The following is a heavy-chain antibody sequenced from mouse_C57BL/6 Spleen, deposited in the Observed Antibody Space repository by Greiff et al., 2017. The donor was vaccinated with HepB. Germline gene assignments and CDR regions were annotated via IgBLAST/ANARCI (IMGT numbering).Heavy chain of an antibody. CDR2: INPNNGGT. CDR1: GYTFTDYN. J-gene: IGHJ1*03. V-gene: IGHV1-18*01. CDR3: ARWGYLYFDV. Sequence: VQLQQSGPELVKPGASVKISCKASGYTFTDYNMDWVKQSHGKSLEWIGDINPNNGGTIYNQKFKGKATLTVDKSSSTAYMELRSLTSGDTAVYYCARWGYLYFDVWGTGTTVTVAS.